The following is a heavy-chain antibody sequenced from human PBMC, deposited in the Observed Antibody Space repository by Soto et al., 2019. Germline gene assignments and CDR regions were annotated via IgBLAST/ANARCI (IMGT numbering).Heavy chain of an antibody. CDR3: AKEGGYCISTTCYPFFDY. J-gene: IGHJ4*02. CDR2: ISYDGTNK. V-gene: IGHV3-30*18. D-gene: IGHD2-2*01. CDR1: GFTFSSYG. Sequence: QVQLVESGGGVVQPGRSLRLSCAASGFTFSSYGMHWVRQAPGKGLEWVAVISYDGTNKYYADSVKGRFTISRDNSKKTLYLQMNSLRAEATAVYYCAKEGGYCISTTCYPFFDYWGQGTLVTVSS.